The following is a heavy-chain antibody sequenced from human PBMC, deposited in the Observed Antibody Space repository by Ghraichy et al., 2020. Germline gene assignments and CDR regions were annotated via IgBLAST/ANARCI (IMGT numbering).Heavy chain of an antibody. Sequence: SETLSLTCTVSGGSVSSGSYYWSWIRQPPGKGLEWIGYIYYSGSTNYNPSLKSRVTISVDTSKNQFSLKLSSVTAADTAVYYCARERDSSGYHYYGMDVWGQGTTVTVSS. CDR2: IYYSGST. J-gene: IGHJ6*02. V-gene: IGHV4-61*01. CDR1: GGSVSSGSYY. CDR3: ARERDSSGYHYYGMDV. D-gene: IGHD3-22*01.